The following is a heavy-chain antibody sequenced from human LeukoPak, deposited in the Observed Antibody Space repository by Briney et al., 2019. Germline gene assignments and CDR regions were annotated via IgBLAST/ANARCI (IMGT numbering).Heavy chain of an antibody. CDR1: GYSISSGYY. CDR2: IYHSGST. Sequence: SETLSLTCTVSGYSISSGYYWGWIRQPPGKGLEWIGSIYHSGSTYYNPSLKSRVTISVDTSENQFSLKLSSVTAADTAVYYCASYSSSWYAIAFDYWGQGTLVTVSS. D-gene: IGHD6-13*01. J-gene: IGHJ4*02. CDR3: ASYSSSWYAIAFDY. V-gene: IGHV4-38-2*02.